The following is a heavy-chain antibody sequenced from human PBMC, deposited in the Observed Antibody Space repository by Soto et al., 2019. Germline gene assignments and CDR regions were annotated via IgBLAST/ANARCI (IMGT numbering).Heavy chain of an antibody. CDR3: ARGSWDDVSGHYYMDV. V-gene: IGHV6-1*01. CDR1: GDSGSRNSAG. J-gene: IGHJ6*03. D-gene: IGHD1-1*01. Sequence: SRTLSLTCDICGDSGSRNSAGWNWNSQTQSRRLEWLGRTYYKSKWYYNYAASVKSRITVSPDTSKNQFSLQLTSVTPEDTAVYYCARGSWDDVSGHYYMDVWDKGTTVTVSS. CDR2: TYYKSKWYY.